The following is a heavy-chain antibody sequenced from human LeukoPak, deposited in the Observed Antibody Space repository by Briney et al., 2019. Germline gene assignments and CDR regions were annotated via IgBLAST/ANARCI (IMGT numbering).Heavy chain of an antibody. V-gene: IGHV6-1*01. CDR2: TYYRSKWYG. Sequence: SQTLSVTCAISGDSVSSKNGAWNWVRQSPSRGLEWLGRTYYRSKWYGDYAESVQGRIAINPDTSKNQFSLQLYSVTPEDTAVYYCARDVGTSGRYTFDYWGQGTLVTVSS. D-gene: IGHD6-19*01. CDR3: ARDVGTSGRYTFDY. J-gene: IGHJ4*02. CDR1: GDSVSSKNGA.